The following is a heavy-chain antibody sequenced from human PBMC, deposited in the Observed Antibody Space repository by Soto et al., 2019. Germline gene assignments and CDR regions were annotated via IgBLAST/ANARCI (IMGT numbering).Heavy chain of an antibody. J-gene: IGHJ6*02. CDR1: GFTFSDSY. V-gene: IGHV3-72*01. Sequence: GGSLRLSCAASGFTFSDSYMDWVRQAPGKGLEWVGRIRNKANSYTTEYAASVKGRFTISRDDSKNSLSLQMNSLRNEDTAVYYCAVVGYTYDDYYYSMGVWGQGTTVTVSS. D-gene: IGHD5-18*01. CDR3: AVVGYTYDDYYYSMGV. CDR2: IRNKANSYTT.